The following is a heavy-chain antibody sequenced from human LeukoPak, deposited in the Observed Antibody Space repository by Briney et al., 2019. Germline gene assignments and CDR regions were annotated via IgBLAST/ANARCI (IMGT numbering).Heavy chain of an antibody. CDR2: IWYDGSNK. CDR1: GFTFSSYG. CDR3: AKDYGDYYPEASDI. V-gene: IGHV3-33*06. Sequence: GRSLRLSCAASGFTFSSYGMHWVRQAPGKGLEWVAVIWYDGSNKYYADSVKGRFTISRDNSKNTLYLQMNSLRAEDTAVYYCAKDYGDYYPEASDIWGQGTMVTVSS. D-gene: IGHD4-17*01. J-gene: IGHJ3*02.